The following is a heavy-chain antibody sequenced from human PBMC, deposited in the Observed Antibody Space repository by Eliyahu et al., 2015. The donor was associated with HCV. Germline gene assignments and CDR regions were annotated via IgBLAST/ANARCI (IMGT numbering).Heavy chain of an antibody. CDR1: GXPFTGXY. Sequence: QXQLVQSGAEVKKPGASVKVSCKASGXPFTGXYMHWVRQAPGQGLEWMGWINPNSGGTNYAQKFQGRVTMTRDTSISTAYMELSRLRSDDTAVYYCATGQQGSGGYEGDGWFDPWGQGTLVTVSS. D-gene: IGHD5-12*01. CDR2: INPNSGGT. V-gene: IGHV1-2*02. J-gene: IGHJ5*02. CDR3: ATGQQGSGGYEGDGWFDP.